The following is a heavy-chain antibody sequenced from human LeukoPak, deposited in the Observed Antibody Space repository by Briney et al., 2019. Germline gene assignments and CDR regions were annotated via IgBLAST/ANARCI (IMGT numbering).Heavy chain of an antibody. CDR3: AKAVRFCSATTCYFNYFDY. V-gene: IGHV3-23*01. CDR1: GFTFSSYA. CDR2: IIGSGGNT. D-gene: IGHD2-15*01. J-gene: IGHJ4*02. Sequence: GGSLRLSCAASGFTFSSYAISWVRQAPGKGLEWVSAIIGSGGNTYYADSVKGRFTISRDNSKSTLSLQMNSLRAEDTAIYYCAKAVRFCSATTCYFNYFDYWGQGALVTVSS.